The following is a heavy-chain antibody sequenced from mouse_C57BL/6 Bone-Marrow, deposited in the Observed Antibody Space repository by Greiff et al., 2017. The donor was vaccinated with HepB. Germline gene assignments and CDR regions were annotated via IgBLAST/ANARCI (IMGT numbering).Heavy chain of an antibody. V-gene: IGHV3-6*01. J-gene: IGHJ4*01. CDR3: ARGDYYGSSYGDYAMDY. CDR1: GYSITSGYY. Sequence: ESGPGLVKPSQSLSLTCSVTGYSITSGYYWNWIRQFPGNKLEWMGYISYDGSNNYNPSLKNRISITRDTSKNQFFLKLNSVTTEDTATYYCARGDYYGSSYGDYAMDYWGQGTSVTVSS. CDR2: ISYDGSN. D-gene: IGHD1-1*01.